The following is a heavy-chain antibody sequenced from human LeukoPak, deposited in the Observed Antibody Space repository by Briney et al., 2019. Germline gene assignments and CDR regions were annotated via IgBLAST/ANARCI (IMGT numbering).Heavy chain of an antibody. D-gene: IGHD6-6*01. CDR1: GFTFSSYW. J-gene: IGHJ4*02. CDR2: INSDGSST. V-gene: IGHV3-74*01. CDR3: QADKYSSSTQNDY. Sequence: GGSLRLSCAASGFTFSSYWMHWVRQAPGKGLVWVSRINSDGSSTSYADSVKGRFTISRDNAKNSLYLQMNSLRAEDTAVYYCQADKYSSSTQNDYWGQGTLVTVSS.